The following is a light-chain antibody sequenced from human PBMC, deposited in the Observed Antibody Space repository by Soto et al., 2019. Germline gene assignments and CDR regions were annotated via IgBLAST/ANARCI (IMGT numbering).Light chain of an antibody. CDR3: CSYRASNLWV. J-gene: IGLJ3*02. CDR1: NSDIGGYNF. CDR2: AVT. V-gene: IGLV2-11*01. Sequence: QSALTQPRSVSGSPGQSVTISCTGTNSDIGGYNFVSWYQQGPGKAPKLMIYAVTRRPSGVSDRFSGSKSGNTASLTISGLQADDEADYFCCSYRASNLWVFGGGTQLTVL.